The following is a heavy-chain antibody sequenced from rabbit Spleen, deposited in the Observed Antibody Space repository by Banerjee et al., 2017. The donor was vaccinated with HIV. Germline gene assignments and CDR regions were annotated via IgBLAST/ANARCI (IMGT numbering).Heavy chain of an antibody. CDR1: GFSFSSRYY. CDR3: ARDTGSSFSSYGMDL. CDR2: IYSGSSGDT. Sequence: QSLEESGGDLVKPGASLTLTCTASGFSFSSRYYICWVRQAPGKGLEWIACIYSGSSGDTYYASWAKGRFTISKTSSTTVTLQMTSLTVADTATYFCARDTGSSFSSYGMDLWGQGTLVTVS. J-gene: IGHJ6*01. V-gene: IGHV1S40*01. D-gene: IGHD8-1*01.